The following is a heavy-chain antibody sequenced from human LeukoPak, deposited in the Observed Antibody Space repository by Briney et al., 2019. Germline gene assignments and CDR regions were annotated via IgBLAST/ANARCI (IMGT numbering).Heavy chain of an antibody. D-gene: IGHD2-15*01. Sequence: GGSLRLSCAASGFTVSSNYMSWVRQAPGKGLEWVSAISNNGGYTYYADSVQGWFTISRDNSKSTLCLQMNSLRAEDTAVYYCAKQLGYCSDGSCYFPYWGQGTLVTVSS. CDR2: ISNNGGYT. J-gene: IGHJ4*02. CDR3: AKQLGYCSDGSCYFPY. CDR1: GFTVSSNY. V-gene: IGHV3-23*01.